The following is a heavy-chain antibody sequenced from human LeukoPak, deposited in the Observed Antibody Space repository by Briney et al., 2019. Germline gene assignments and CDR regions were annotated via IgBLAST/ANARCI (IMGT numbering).Heavy chain of an antibody. J-gene: IGHJ4*02. CDR1: GFTFSSNA. CDR2: VIDSGKNT. Sequence: GGSLRLSCAASGFTFSSNAMTWVRQAPGMGLEWVSSVIDSGKNTYYAGSVKGRFTISRDNSKNSLYLQMYSLRTEDTALYYCATGARYSYKSWYYFDYWGQGTLVTVSS. D-gene: IGHD5-18*01. CDR3: ATGARYSYKSWYYFDY. V-gene: IGHV3-23*01.